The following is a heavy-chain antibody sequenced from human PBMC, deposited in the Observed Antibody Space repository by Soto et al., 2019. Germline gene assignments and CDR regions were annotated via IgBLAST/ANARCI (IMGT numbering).Heavy chain of an antibody. CDR2: IYYTGTT. CDR3: ATGSIPDRSGYYLWAYDI. CDR1: GFSISSGGDYY. J-gene: IGHJ3*02. D-gene: IGHD3-22*01. V-gene: IGHV4-30-4*08. Sequence: PSETLSLTCTVSGFSISSGGDYYWIWVRQPPGKGLESIGYIYYTGTTYYSPSLKSRVLISVDPPNDQFSLKLTSVPAADTAVYYCATGSIPDRSGYYLWAYDICGHGTRVTV.